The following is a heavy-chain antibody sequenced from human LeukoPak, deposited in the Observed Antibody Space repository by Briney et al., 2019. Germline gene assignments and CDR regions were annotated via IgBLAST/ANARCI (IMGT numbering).Heavy chain of an antibody. V-gene: IGHV4-39*01. CDR1: GGSISSSSYY. CDR2: IYYSGST. D-gene: IGHD5-18*01. CDR3: ARLAGVQLWPDYFDY. Sequence: SSETLSLTCTVSGGSISSSSYYWGWIRQPPGKGLEWIGSIYYSGSTYYNPSLKSRVTISVDTPKNQFSLKLSSVTAADTAVYYCARLAGVQLWPDYFDYWGQGTLVTVSS. J-gene: IGHJ4*02.